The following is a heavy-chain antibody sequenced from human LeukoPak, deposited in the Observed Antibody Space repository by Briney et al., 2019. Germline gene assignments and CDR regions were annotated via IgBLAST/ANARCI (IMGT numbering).Heavy chain of an antibody. Sequence: SETLSLTCTVSGYSISSGYYWGWIRQPPGKGLEWIGSIYHSGSTYYNPSLKSRVTISVDTSKNQFSLKLSSVTAADTAVYYCAREARSSSWSSFDYWGQGTLVTVSS. CDR3: AREARSSSWSSFDY. CDR2: IYHSGST. V-gene: IGHV4-38-2*02. CDR1: GYSISSGYY. D-gene: IGHD6-13*01. J-gene: IGHJ4*02.